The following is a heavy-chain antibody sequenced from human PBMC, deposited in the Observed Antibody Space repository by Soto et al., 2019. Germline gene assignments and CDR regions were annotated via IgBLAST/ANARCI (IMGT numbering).Heavy chain of an antibody. CDR2: IRAGDDKT. J-gene: IGHJ3*01. CDR3: AREIETLGPRAVDAFDL. CDR1: GYNVTTQT. Sequence: QVQLVQSGAEVKKPGASVKLSCRAVGYNVTTQTMNWVRQAPGQSLEWMGWIRAGDDKTKYSQKFQGRVTITSATSARTVYMELTRLTSGDTSVYYCAREIETLGPRAVDAFDLWGQGTLVTVSS. D-gene: IGHD3-16*01. V-gene: IGHV1-3*01.